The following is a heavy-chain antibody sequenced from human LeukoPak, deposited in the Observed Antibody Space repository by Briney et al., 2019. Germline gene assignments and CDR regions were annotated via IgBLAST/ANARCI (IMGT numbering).Heavy chain of an antibody. D-gene: IGHD6-19*01. V-gene: IGHV4-4*07. J-gene: IGHJ4*02. CDR2: IYTSGST. CDR1: GGSISIYY. Sequence: PETLSLTCTVSGGSISIYYWSWLRQPAGKGLEWIGRIYTSGSTNYNPSLKSRVTMSGDTSKNRFSLKLSSVTAADTAVYYCARDRSSGPTGYFDYWGQGTLVTVSS. CDR3: ARDRSSGPTGYFDY.